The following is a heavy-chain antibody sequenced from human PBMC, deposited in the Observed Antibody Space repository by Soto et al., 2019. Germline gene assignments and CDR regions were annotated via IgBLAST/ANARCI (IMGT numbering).Heavy chain of an antibody. CDR1: GYTFTSYD. D-gene: IGHD6-19*01. CDR2: MNPNSGNT. J-gene: IGHJ4*02. V-gene: IGHV1-8*01. Sequence: QVQLVQSGAEVKKPGASVKVSCKASGYTFTSYDINWVRQATGQGLEWMGWMNPNSGNTGYAQKFRGXVXMXWNTSISTAYIELSSLRSEDTAVYYCASSGSGWYLYWGQGTLVTVSS. CDR3: ASSGSGWYLY.